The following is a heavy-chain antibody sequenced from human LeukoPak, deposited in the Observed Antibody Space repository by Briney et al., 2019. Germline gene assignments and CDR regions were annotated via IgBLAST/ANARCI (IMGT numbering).Heavy chain of an antibody. J-gene: IGHJ4*02. CDR1: GYSISSGYY. CDR3: AREGSSSSWWYFDY. D-gene: IGHD6-6*01. V-gene: IGHV4-38-2*02. Sequence: PSETLSLTCTVSGYSISSGYYWGWIRQPPGKGLEWIGSIYHSRSTYYNPSLKSRVTISVDTSKNQFSLKLSSVTAADTAVYYCAREGSSSSWWYFDYWGQGTLVTVSS. CDR2: IYHSRST.